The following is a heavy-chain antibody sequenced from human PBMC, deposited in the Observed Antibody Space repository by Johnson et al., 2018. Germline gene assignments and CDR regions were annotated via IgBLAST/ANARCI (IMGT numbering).Heavy chain of an antibody. CDR2: IIPIFGTA. V-gene: IGHV1-69*01. CDR3: ARDRGVGAPEYFQH. D-gene: IGHD1-26*01. J-gene: IGHJ1*01. CDR1: GGTFSSYA. Sequence: QVQLVESGAEVKKPGSSVEVSCKASGGTFSSYAISWVRQAPGQGLEWMGGIIPIFGTANYAQKFQGRVTITADEATSTAYRELGILRSEDTAVYYCARDRGVGAPEYFQHWGQGTLVTVSS.